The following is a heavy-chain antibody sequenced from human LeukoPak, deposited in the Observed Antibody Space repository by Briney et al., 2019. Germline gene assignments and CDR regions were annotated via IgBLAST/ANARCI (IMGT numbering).Heavy chain of an antibody. Sequence: GRSLRLSCAASGFTFNNYGMHWVRQAPGKGLEWVALIWYDGTNKYYGDSVKGRFTISRDNSKNTLYLQMNSLRDEDTAVYYCARGRFGELSVVTFDIWGQGTMVTVSS. V-gene: IGHV3-33*01. J-gene: IGHJ3*02. CDR1: GFTFNNYG. CDR2: IWYDGTNK. CDR3: ARGRFGELSVVTFDI. D-gene: IGHD3-10*01.